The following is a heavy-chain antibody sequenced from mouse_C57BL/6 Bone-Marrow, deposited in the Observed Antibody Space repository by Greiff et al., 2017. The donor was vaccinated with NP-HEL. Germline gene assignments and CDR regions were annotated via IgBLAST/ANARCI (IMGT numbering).Heavy chain of an antibody. V-gene: IGHV1-64*01. Sequence: QVQLKQPGAELVKPGASVKLSCKASGYTFTSYWMHWVKQRPGQGLEWIGMIYPNGGSTNYNEKFKSKATLTVDKSSSPAYIQLSSRTSGDSAVYYCARRTPFYYDYDEESFGDWGKGTTLTVSS. CDR2: IYPNGGST. CDR3: ARRTPFYYDYDEESFGD. D-gene: IGHD2-4*01. J-gene: IGHJ2*01. CDR1: GYTFTSYW.